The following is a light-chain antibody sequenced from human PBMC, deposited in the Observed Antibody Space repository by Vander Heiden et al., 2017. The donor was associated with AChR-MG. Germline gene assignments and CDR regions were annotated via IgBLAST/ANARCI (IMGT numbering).Light chain of an antibody. Sequence: DIQMTQSPSSLSASVGDRVTITCQASQDISNYLNWYQQKPGKAPKLLIYDASNLETGVPSRFSGSGSGTDFTFTISSLQPGDIATYYCQQYDNLPGTFGQGTKVEIK. J-gene: IGKJ1*01. CDR2: DAS. CDR1: QDISNY. V-gene: IGKV1-33*01. CDR3: QQYDNLPGT.